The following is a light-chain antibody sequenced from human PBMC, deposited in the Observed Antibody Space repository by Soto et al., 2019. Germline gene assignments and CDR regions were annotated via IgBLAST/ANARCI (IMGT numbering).Light chain of an antibody. CDR2: EVR. V-gene: IGLV2-14*01. J-gene: IGLJ1*01. Sequence: QSALTQPASVSGSPGQSITISCTGTSSDVGGYNYVSWYQQHPGKAPKLMIYEVRNRPSGVSHRFSGSKSANTASLTISGLQAEDEADYYCSSYTSSSPYVLGTGTKVTVL. CDR3: SSYTSSSPYV. CDR1: SSDVGGYNY.